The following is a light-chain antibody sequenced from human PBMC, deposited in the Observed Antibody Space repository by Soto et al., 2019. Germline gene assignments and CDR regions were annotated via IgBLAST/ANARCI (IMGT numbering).Light chain of an antibody. J-gene: IGLJ2*01. CDR2: TSD. Sequence: QSVLTQPPSASGTPGQRVTISCSGSNSNIGSNSVYWFQQLPGTAPKLLIYTSDQRPSGVPDRFSGSKSGTSASLAISGLRSEDEAHYYCVAWDDSLSGRVFGGGTKLTVL. V-gene: IGLV1-47*01. CDR1: NSNIGSNS. CDR3: VAWDDSLSGRV.